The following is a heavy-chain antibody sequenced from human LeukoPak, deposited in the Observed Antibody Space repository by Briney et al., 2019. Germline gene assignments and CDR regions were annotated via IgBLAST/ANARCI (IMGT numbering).Heavy chain of an antibody. CDR2: THYRSKWYS. D-gene: IGHD1-26*01. Sequence: SQTLSLTCVISGDSVSSNSAAWNWIRQSPSRGLEWLGRTHYRSKWYSGYAMSVKSRITIKPDTSKNQFSLQLNSVTPEDTAVYYCARGGSYPLDYWGQGTLVTVSS. V-gene: IGHV6-1*01. J-gene: IGHJ4*02. CDR1: GDSVSSNSAA. CDR3: ARGGSYPLDY.